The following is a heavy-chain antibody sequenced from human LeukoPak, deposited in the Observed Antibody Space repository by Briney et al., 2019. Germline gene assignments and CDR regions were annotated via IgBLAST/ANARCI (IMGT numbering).Heavy chain of an antibody. CDR2: FDPEDGET. V-gene: IGHV1-24*01. D-gene: IGHD6-13*01. Sequence: ASVKVSRKVSGYTLTELSMHWVRQAPGKGLEWMGGFDPEDGETIYAQKFQGRVTMTEDTSTDTAYMELSSLRSEDTAVYYCATPPRGAAGTFFDYWGQGTLVTVSS. CDR3: ATPPRGAAGTFFDY. J-gene: IGHJ4*02. CDR1: GYTLTELS.